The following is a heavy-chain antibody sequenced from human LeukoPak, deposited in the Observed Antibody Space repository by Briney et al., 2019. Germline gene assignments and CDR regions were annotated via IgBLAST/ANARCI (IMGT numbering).Heavy chain of an antibody. V-gene: IGHV1-46*01. CDR2: INPSGGST. D-gene: IGHD4-23*01. CDR1: GYTFTSYY. Sequence: ASVKVSCKASGYTFTSYYMHWVRQAPGQGLEWMGIINPSGGSTSYAQKFQGRVTMTRDMSTGTDYMELSSLRSEDTAVHYCARDNSVEDTAWWFDPWGQGTLVTVSS. J-gene: IGHJ5*02. CDR3: ARDNSVEDTAWWFDP.